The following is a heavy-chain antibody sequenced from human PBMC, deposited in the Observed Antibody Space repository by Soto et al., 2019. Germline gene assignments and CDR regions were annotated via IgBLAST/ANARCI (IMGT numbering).Heavy chain of an antibody. Sequence: RLAQTGGGLIQPGGSLRLSCAASGFTVSTNYMGWVRQAPGKGLEWVSLINTGNSSFYADSVKGRFTISRDSSKNTLYLQMNSLRVEDTAVYYCVRLVAAAGTWGQGALVTVSS. V-gene: IGHV3-53*02. J-gene: IGHJ5*02. CDR3: VRLVAAAGT. D-gene: IGHD6-13*01. CDR2: INTGNSS. CDR1: GFTVSTNY.